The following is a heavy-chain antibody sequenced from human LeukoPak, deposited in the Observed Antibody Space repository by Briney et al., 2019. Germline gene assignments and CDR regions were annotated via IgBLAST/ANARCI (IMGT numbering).Heavy chain of an antibody. CDR3: ARHPTLRYGPSYYFDY. Sequence: SETLSLTCTVSGGSISSSSYYWGWIRQPPGKGLEWIGSIYYSGSTYYNPSLKSRVTISVDTSKNQFSLKLSSVTAADTAVNYCARHPTLRYGPSYYFDYWGQGTLVTVSS. CDR1: GGSISSSSYY. CDR2: IYYSGST. V-gene: IGHV4-39*01. J-gene: IGHJ4*02. D-gene: IGHD1-14*01.